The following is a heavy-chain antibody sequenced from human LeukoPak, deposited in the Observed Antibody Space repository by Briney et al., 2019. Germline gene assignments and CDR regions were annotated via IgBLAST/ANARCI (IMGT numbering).Heavy chain of an antibody. CDR1: GFTINIYA. D-gene: IGHD4-17*01. CDR3: AKDPNGDYVGAFDG. CDR2: ITVNGGGI. Sequence: PGGSLRLSCAPSGFTINIYAMTWVRQAPGKGLEWASSITVNGGGISYADSVKGRFTISRDNSKNTLYLQMNSLRAEDTAVYYCAKDPNGDYVGAFDGWDQGTRVTVSS. V-gene: IGHV3-23*01. J-gene: IGHJ3*01.